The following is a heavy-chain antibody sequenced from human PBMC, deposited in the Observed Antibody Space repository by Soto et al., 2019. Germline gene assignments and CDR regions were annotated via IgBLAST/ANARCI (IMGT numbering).Heavy chain of an antibody. CDR2: IYYSGST. D-gene: IGHD3-10*01. V-gene: IGHV4-59*01. CDR3: ARDRTMVRGVPNNWFDP. J-gene: IGHJ5*02. CDR1: GGSISSYY. Sequence: QVQLQESGPGLVKPSETLSLTCTVSGGSISSYYWSWIRQPPGKGLEWIGYIYYSGSTNYNPSLKSRVTISVDTAKNQFSLKLSSVTAADTAVYYCARDRTMVRGVPNNWFDPWGQGTLVTVSS.